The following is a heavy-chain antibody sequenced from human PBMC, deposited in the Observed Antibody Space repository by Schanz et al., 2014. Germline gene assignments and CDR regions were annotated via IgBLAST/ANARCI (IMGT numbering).Heavy chain of an antibody. CDR3: VRDILHRVYDSGSP. CDR2: ISSGGGST. CDR1: GFSLDIFA. Sequence: EVHLLESGGGLVEPGGSLRLSCATSGFSLDIFAVSWVRQAPGKGLEWVSSISSGGGSTYYADSVKGRFTISRDNAKNTLYLQMNTLRAEDTAVYYCVRDILHRVYDSGSPWGQGTLVTVSS. J-gene: IGHJ5*02. D-gene: IGHD3-10*01. V-gene: IGHV3-23*01.